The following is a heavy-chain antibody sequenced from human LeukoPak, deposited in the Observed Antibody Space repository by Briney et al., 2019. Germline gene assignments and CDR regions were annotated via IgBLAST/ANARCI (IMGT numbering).Heavy chain of an antibody. V-gene: IGHV3-7*01. Sequence: SGGSLRLSCAASGFTFRSYWMGWVRQAPGKGLEWVANIKQDGSEKNYVDSVKGRLTISRDNAKNSLYLQMNGLRAEDTAVYYCARENYFDYWGQGTLVTVSS. CDR3: ARENYFDY. J-gene: IGHJ4*02. CDR2: IKQDGSEK. CDR1: GFTFRSYW.